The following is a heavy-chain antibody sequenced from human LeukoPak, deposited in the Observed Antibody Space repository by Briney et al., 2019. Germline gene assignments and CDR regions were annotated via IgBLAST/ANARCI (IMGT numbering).Heavy chain of an antibody. Sequence: GSLRLSCAASGFTFTTYGMHWVCQAPGKGLEWVALIWHDGSSEYYAESVKGRFSISRDTSKNTVYLQMNSLRAEDTAMYHCARDRLSSSQNNYIDYWGQGTLVTVSS. V-gene: IGHV3-33*01. CDR1: GFTFTTYG. CDR2: IWHDGSSE. CDR3: ARDRLSSSQNNYIDY. J-gene: IGHJ4*02. D-gene: IGHD6-13*01.